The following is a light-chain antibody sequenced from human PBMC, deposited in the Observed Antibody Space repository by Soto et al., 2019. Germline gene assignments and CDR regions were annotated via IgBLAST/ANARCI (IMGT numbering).Light chain of an antibody. Sequence: QSVLTQPPSASGTPGQRVTISCSGSSSNIGSNTVNWYQQLPGTAPKLLIYNDNQRPSGVPDRFSGSKSGTSASLAISGLQSGDEADYACAAWDDSLNGYVFRTGTKVPVL. J-gene: IGLJ1*01. V-gene: IGLV1-44*01. CDR3: AAWDDSLNGYV. CDR1: SSNIGSNT. CDR2: NDN.